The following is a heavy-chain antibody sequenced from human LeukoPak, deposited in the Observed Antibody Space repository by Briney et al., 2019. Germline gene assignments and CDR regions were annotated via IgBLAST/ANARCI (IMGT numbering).Heavy chain of an antibody. CDR3: ARDGNRLRYCSGGTCSYDGFDI. CDR1: EYTFTSYY. D-gene: IGHD2-15*01. Sequence: GASVKVSCKASEYTFTSYYMHWVRQAPGQGLEWMGIINPNYGSTSYAQKFQGRVTMTRDMSTTTVYMELSSLRSEDTAVYFCARDGNRLRYCSGGTCSYDGFDIWGQGTRVTVSS. CDR2: INPNYGST. J-gene: IGHJ3*02. V-gene: IGHV1-46*01.